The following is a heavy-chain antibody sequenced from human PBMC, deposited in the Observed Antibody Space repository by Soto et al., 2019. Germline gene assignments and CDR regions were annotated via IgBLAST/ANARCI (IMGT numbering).Heavy chain of an antibody. Sequence: QVQLVQSGAEVKKPGASVKVSCKASGYTFTSYAMHWVRQAPGQRLEWMGWINAGNGNTKYSQKFQGRVTITRDTSASTAYMELSSLRSEDTTVYYCARDLLWFGELLYAYCYYGMDVWGQGTTVTVSS. V-gene: IGHV1-3*01. J-gene: IGHJ6*02. CDR3: ARDLLWFGELLYAYCYYGMDV. D-gene: IGHD3-10*01. CDR1: GYTFTSYA. CDR2: INAGNGNT.